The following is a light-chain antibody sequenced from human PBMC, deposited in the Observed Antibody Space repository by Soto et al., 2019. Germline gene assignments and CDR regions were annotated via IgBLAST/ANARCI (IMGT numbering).Light chain of an antibody. J-gene: IGLJ3*02. Sequence: QSVLTQPRSVSGSPGQSVTISCTGTSSDVGGYNYVSWYQQHPGKAPKLMIYDVSKRPSGVPDRFSGSKSGNTASLTISGLQAEDEADYYGCSYAGSYTFKVFGGGTKLTVL. CDR1: SSDVGGYNY. CDR2: DVS. V-gene: IGLV2-11*01. CDR3: CSYAGSYTFKV.